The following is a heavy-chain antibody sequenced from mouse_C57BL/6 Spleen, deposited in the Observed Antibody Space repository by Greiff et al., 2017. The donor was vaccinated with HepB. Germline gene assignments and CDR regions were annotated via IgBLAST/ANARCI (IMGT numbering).Heavy chain of an antibody. CDR1: GYTFTSYW. D-gene: IGHD2-2*01. V-gene: IGHV1-59*01. J-gene: IGHJ2*01. Sequence: QVQLQQPGAELVRPGTSVKLSCKASGYTFTSYWMHWVKQRPGQGLEWIGVIDPSDSYTNYNQKFKGKATLTVETSSSTAYMQLSSLTSEDSAVYYCARKADYGYFDYWGQGTTLTVSS. CDR3: ARKADYGYFDY. CDR2: IDPSDSYT.